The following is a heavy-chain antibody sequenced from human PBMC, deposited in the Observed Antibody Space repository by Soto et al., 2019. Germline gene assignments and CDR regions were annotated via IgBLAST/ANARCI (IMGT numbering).Heavy chain of an antibody. CDR3: AKDLTGYSSGWPPDY. CDR1: GFTFSSYD. CDR2: ISYDGSNK. V-gene: IGHV3-30*18. J-gene: IGHJ4*02. D-gene: IGHD6-19*01. Sequence: GGSLRLSCAASGFTFSSYDMHWVRQAPGKGLEWVAVISYDGSNKYYADSVKGRFTISRDNSKNTLYLQMNSLRAEDTAVYYCAKDLTGYSSGWPPDYWGQGTLVTVSS.